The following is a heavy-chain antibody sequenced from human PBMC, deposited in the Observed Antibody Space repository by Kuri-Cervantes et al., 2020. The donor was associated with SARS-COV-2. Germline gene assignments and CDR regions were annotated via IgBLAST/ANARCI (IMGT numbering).Heavy chain of an antibody. CDR3: ARDNVDTAMGIDY. CDR2: IYYSGRI. J-gene: IGHJ4*02. CDR1: GYSISSGYY. Sequence: SETLSLTCDVSGYSISSGYYWGWIRQPPGKGLEWIGSIYYSGRIYYNPSLKSRVTISVDTSKNQFSLKLSSVTAADTAVYYCARDNVDTAMGIDYWGQGTLVTVSS. V-gene: IGHV4-38-2*02. D-gene: IGHD5-18*01.